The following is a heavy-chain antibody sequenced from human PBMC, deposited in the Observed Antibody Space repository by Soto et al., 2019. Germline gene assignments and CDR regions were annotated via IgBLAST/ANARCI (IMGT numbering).Heavy chain of an antibody. J-gene: IGHJ6*02. CDR1: GYTFTSYG. CDR3: ARGLSYYDFGSGYHPYYYYGTDV. Sequence: ASVKVSCKASGYTFTSYGISWVRQAPGQGLEWMGWISAYNGNTHYAQKLQGRVTMTTDTSTSTAYMELRSLRSDDTAVYYCARGLSYYDFGSGYHPYYYYGTDVWRHGTPVTSP. V-gene: IGHV1-18*01. D-gene: IGHD3-3*01. CDR2: ISAYNGNT.